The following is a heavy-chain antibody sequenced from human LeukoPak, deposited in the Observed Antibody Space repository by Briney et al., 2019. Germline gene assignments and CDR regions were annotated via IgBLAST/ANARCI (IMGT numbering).Heavy chain of an antibody. Sequence: SETLSLTRTVSCVSISSYYWSWIRQPPGRGVAWVGYIYYSGSTNYNPSLKSRVTISVDTSKNQFSLNLSSVTAADTAVYYCARTPYYGFWSGYRGWAFDIWGQGTMVTVSS. J-gene: IGHJ3*02. D-gene: IGHD3-3*01. CDR1: CVSISSYY. CDR2: IYYSGST. V-gene: IGHV4-59*01. CDR3: ARTPYYGFWSGYRGWAFDI.